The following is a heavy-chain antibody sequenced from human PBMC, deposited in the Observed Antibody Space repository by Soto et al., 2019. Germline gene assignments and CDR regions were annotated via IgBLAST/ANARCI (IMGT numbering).Heavy chain of an antibody. D-gene: IGHD5-12*01. J-gene: IGHJ4*02. CDR3: ARYGGYSGYDSSLYFDY. CDR1: GGTFSSYT. V-gene: IGHV1-69*02. CDR2: IIPILGIA. Sequence: SVKVSCKASGGTFSSYTISWVRQAPGQGLEWMGRIIPILGIANYAQKFQGRVTITADKSTSTAYMELSSLRSEDTAVYYCARYGGYSGYDSSLYFDYWGQGTLVTVSS.